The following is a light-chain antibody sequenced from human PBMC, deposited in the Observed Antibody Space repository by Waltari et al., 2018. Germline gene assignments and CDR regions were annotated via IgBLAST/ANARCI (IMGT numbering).Light chain of an antibody. Sequence: DIVMTQSPDSLSVSLGERASITCKSDQSVPYSSNNKNYFAWYRQKPGQPPQLLISWASTRGFGVPHRFRGGGSVTDFTLTISSLQAEDAAVYYCQQYYAVPPTFGPGTKVEIK. CDR1: QSVPYSSNNKNY. V-gene: IGKV4-1*01. J-gene: IGKJ1*01. CDR2: WAS. CDR3: QQYYAVPPT.